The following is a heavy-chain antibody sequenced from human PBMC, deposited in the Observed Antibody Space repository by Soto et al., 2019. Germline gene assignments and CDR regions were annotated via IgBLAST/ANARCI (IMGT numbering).Heavy chain of an antibody. CDR2: ISSSSNTV. CDR1: GFTFSSYS. D-gene: IGHD2-2*01. Sequence: EVQLVESGGNLVQPGGSLRLSCAASGFTFSSYSMNWVRQAPGRGLEWVSYISSSSNTVYYADSVKGRFTISRDNDKNSLYLQMNSLRAEDTAVYYCTRPLGGYCSSTRCLGFDYWGQGTLVIVSS. V-gene: IGHV3-48*01. J-gene: IGHJ4*02. CDR3: TRPLGGYCSSTRCLGFDY.